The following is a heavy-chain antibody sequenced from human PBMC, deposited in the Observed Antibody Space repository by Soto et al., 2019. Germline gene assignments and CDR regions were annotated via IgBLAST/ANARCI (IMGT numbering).Heavy chain of an antibody. Sequence: PGGSLRLSCAASGFTVISNYMSWVRQAPGKGLEWVSVIYSGGSTYYADSVKGRFTISRDNSKNTLYLQMNSLRAEDTAVYYCARSIAIFGVVIMEGMDVWGQGTTVTVSS. V-gene: IGHV3-53*01. CDR3: ARSIAIFGVVIMEGMDV. D-gene: IGHD3-3*01. CDR2: IYSGGST. J-gene: IGHJ6*02. CDR1: GFTVISNY.